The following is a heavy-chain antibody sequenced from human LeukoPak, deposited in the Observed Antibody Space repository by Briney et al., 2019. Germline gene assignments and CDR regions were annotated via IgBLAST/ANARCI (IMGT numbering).Heavy chain of an antibody. V-gene: IGHV3-7*01. CDR3: ARDKITGATTGTLFDY. D-gene: IGHD1-26*01. CDR1: GFTFSNYW. J-gene: IGHJ4*02. CDR2: IKQDGSEK. Sequence: PGGSLRLSCAASGFTFSNYWMRWVRQAPGKGAEWVANIKQDGSEKYYVDSVKGRFTISRDNAKNSLYLQMNSLRAEDTAVYHCARDKITGATTGTLFDYWGQGTLVTVSS.